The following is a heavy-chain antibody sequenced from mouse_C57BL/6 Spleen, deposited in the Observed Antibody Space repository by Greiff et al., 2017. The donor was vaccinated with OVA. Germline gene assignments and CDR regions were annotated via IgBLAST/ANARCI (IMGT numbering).Heavy chain of an antibody. CDR1: GYSITSGYY. J-gene: IGHJ2*01. Sequence: VQLKQSGPGLVKPSQSLSLTCSVTGYSITSGYYWNWIRQFPGNKLEWMGYISYDGSNNYNPSLKNRISITRDTSKNQFFLKLNSVTTEDTATYYCASYMVTTRIDFDYWGQGTTLTVSS. CDR3: ASYMVTTRIDFDY. D-gene: IGHD2-2*01. CDR2: ISYDGSN. V-gene: IGHV3-6*01.